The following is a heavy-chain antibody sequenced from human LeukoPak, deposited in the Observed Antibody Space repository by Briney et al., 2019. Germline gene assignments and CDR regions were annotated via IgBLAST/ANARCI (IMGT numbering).Heavy chain of an antibody. J-gene: IGHJ4*02. V-gene: IGHV1-3*01. CDR3: ARAGRPMIGGVTPLEHFDS. D-gene: IGHD3-10*01. CDR2: INAGNGNT. Sequence: GASVKVSCKASGYTFTSYAMHWVRQAPGQRLEWMGWINAGNGNTKYSQKFQGRVTITRDTSATTAYMELSSLRAEDTAVYYCARAGRPMIGGVTPLEHFDSWGQGTLVTVSS. CDR1: GYTFTSYA.